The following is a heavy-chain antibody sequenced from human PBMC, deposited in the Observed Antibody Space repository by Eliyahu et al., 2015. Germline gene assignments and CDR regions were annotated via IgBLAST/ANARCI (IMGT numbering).Heavy chain of an antibody. Sequence: QVQLVQSGAEVXKPGSSVXVSXKASGGTFSXYAXTXVRQAPGQGLEWMGGIIPIFGTANYAQKFQGRVTITADESTSTAYMELSSLRSEDTAVYYCAREKSGYYDSSGYYYGGPFDYWGQGTLVTVSS. J-gene: IGHJ4*02. D-gene: IGHD3-22*01. V-gene: IGHV1-69*01. CDR2: IIPIFGTA. CDR1: GGTFSXYA. CDR3: AREKSGYYDSSGYYYGGPFDY.